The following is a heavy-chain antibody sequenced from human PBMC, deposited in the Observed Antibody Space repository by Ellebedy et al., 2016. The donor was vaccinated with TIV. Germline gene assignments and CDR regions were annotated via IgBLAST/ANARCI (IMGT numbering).Heavy chain of an antibody. V-gene: IGHV3-23*01. CDR1: GFTFSSYA. J-gene: IGHJ4*02. D-gene: IGHD1-26*01. CDR2: ITGSGAGT. Sequence: GESLKISXAASGFTFSSYAMSWVRQAPGKGLEWVSGITGSGAGTYYADSVKGRFTISRDNSKNTLYLQMNSLRAEDTAVYYCAKLQVGATNYFDYWGLGTLVTVSS. CDR3: AKLQVGATNYFDY.